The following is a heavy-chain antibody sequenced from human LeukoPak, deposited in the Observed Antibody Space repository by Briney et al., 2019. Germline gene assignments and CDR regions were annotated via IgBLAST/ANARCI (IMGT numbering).Heavy chain of an antibody. V-gene: IGHV1-8*01. CDR3: ARGGLPYYSYYMDV. Sequence: GASVTVSCKASGYTFTSYDINWVRQATGQGREWLGWMNPYNGNTGYAQKFQGRVTMTRNTSISTAYMEVSSLRPEDTAVYYCARGGLPYYSYYMDVWGKGTTVTVSS. CDR2: MNPYNGNT. J-gene: IGHJ6*03. CDR1: GYTFTSYD.